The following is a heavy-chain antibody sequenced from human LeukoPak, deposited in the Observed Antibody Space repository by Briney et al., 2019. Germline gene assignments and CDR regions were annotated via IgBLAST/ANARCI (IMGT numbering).Heavy chain of an antibody. CDR3: AKVRGWFGELFPLGY. CDR2: ISGSGGST. Sequence: GGSLRLSCAASGFTFSSYAMSWVRQAPGKGLEWVSAISGSGGSTYYADSVKGRFTISRDNSKNTLYLQMNSLRAEDTAVYYCAKVRGWFGELFPLGYWGQEPWSPSPQ. D-gene: IGHD3-10*01. CDR1: GFTFSSYA. V-gene: IGHV3-23*01. J-gene: IGHJ4*01.